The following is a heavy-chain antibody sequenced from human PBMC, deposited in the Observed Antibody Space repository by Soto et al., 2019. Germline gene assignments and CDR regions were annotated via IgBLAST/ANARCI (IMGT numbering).Heavy chain of an antibody. CDR1: GFTFISYA. CDR3: AKDWVLNSPYQWLVRGDY. V-gene: IGHV3-23*01. D-gene: IGHD6-19*01. Sequence: PGGSLRLSCAASGFTFISYAMSWVLQAPGKGLEWVSAISGSGGSTYYADSVKGRFTISRDNSKNTLYLQMNSLRAEDTAVYYCAKDWVLNSPYQWLVRGDYWGKGTLVTVYS. CDR2: ISGSGGST. J-gene: IGHJ4*02.